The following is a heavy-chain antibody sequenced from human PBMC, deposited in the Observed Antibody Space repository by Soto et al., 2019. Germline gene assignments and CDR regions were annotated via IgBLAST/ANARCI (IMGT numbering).Heavy chain of an antibody. CDR2: IGTRGDNT. D-gene: IGHD3-22*01. Sequence: EVQLLESGGGLRQPGGSLRLSCVASGYNFNKYAVSWVRQAPGKGLEWVSAIGTRGDNTYYTDSVKGPFTSPRDISKNMLYLQMASLTAEDTAVYYCARRAYYFDATGSPAFDTWCQGKRVSVSS. V-gene: IGHV3-23*01. J-gene: IGHJ3*02. CDR3: ARRAYYFDATGSPAFDT. CDR1: GYNFNKYA.